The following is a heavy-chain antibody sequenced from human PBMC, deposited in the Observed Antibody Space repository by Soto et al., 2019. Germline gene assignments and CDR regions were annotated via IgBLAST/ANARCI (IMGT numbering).Heavy chain of an antibody. CDR1: GYTFTSYA. Sequence: ASVKVSCKASGYTFTSYATHWVRQAPGQRPEWMGWINAGIGDIEYSEKFQGRVTITRDTSASTAYMELSNLRFEDTAVYYCARDFSMVLVAPAYWGQGTLVTVSS. CDR2: INAGIGDI. CDR3: ARDFSMVLVAPAY. D-gene: IGHD2-8*02. V-gene: IGHV1-3*01. J-gene: IGHJ4*02.